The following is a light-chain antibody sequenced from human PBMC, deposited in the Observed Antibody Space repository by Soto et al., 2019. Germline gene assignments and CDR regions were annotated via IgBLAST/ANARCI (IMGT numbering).Light chain of an antibody. CDR3: SSYAGSNTWV. J-gene: IGLJ3*02. V-gene: IGLV2-8*01. CDR1: SSDVGAYNY. Sequence: QSALTQPPSASGSPGQSVTISCTGTSSDVGAYNYVSWYRQHPGKAPKLLIFEVNSRPSGVPDRFSGSKSGNTASLTVSGLQAEDESHYYCSSYAGSNTWVFGGGTKLPS. CDR2: EVN.